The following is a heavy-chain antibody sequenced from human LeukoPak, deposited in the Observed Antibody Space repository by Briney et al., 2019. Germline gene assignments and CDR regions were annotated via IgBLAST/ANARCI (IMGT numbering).Heavy chain of an antibody. CDR2: IRYDGSNK. CDR3: AKDPPPSGY. V-gene: IGHV3-30*02. Sequence: GGSLRLSCAASGFTFSSYCMHWVRQAPGKGLEWVAFIRYDGSNKYYADTVKGRFTISRDNYKSTLYLQMTSLRAKDTAVYYCAKDPPPSGYWGQGTLVTVSS. CDR1: GFTFSSYC. J-gene: IGHJ4*02.